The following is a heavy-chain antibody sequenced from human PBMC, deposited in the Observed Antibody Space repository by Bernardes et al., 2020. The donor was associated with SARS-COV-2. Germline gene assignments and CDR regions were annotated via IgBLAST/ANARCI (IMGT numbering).Heavy chain of an antibody. D-gene: IGHD4-4*01. CDR1: GYSFTSYW. CDR3: ARQNSNYAKSSPYYYYGMDV. CDR2: IYPGDSDT. J-gene: IGHJ6*02. V-gene: IGHV5-51*01. Sequence: GASLKISCKGSGYSFTSYWIGWVRQMPGKGLEWMGIIYPGDSDTRYSPSFQGQVTISADKSISTAYLQWSSLKASDTAMYYCARQNSNYAKSSPYYYYGMDVWGQGTTVTVSS.